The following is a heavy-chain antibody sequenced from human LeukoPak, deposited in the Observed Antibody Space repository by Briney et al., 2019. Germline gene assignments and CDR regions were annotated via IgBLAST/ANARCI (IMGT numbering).Heavy chain of an antibody. CDR3: ARGLTTTGFDS. J-gene: IGHJ5*01. CDR1: GFTFSSYA. V-gene: IGHV3-23*01. Sequence: PGGSLRLSCAASGFTFSSYAISWVRQAPGKGLEWASAISGSGAVTYYAESVKGRFTISRDNSKNTVYLHMNSLKAEDTAVYYCARGLTTTGFDSWGQGTLVTVSS. D-gene: IGHD4-17*01. CDR2: ISGSGAVT.